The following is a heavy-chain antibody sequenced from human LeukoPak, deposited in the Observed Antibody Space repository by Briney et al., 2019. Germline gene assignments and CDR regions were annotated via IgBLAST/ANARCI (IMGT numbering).Heavy chain of an antibody. J-gene: IGHJ4*02. D-gene: IGHD6-19*01. V-gene: IGHV1-2*04. CDR1: GYTFTGYY. CDR3: ARDQSQGSGCFGY. CDR2: INPNSGGT. Sequence: ASVKVSCKASGYTFTGYYMHWLRQAPGQGLEWMGWINPNSGGTNYAQKFQGWVTMTRDTSISTAYMELSRLRSDDTAVYYCARDQSQGSGCFGYWGQGTLVTVSS.